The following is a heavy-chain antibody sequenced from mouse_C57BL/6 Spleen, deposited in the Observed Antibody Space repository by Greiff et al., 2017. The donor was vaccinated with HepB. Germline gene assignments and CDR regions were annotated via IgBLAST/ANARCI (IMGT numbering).Heavy chain of an antibody. Sequence: QVQLQQPGAELVKPGASVKLSCKASGYTFTSYWMHWVKQRPGQGLEWIGMIHPNSGSTNYNEKFKSKATLTVDKSSSTAYMQLSSLTSEDSAVYYCARFITTVVGSNYYAMDYWGQGTSVTVSS. J-gene: IGHJ4*01. CDR1: GYTFTSYW. CDR3: ARFITTVVGSNYYAMDY. D-gene: IGHD1-1*01. V-gene: IGHV1-64*01. CDR2: IHPNSGST.